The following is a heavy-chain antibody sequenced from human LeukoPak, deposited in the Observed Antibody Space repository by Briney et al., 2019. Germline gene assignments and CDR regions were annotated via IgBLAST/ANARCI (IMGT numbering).Heavy chain of an antibody. Sequence: ASVKVSCKASGYRFTSYGISWVRQAPGQGLEWMGWISANDGSANYTQKLQGRVTMTTDTSTSTAYMEIRDLRSYDTAVYYCARGVVVHYTWFDPWGQGTLVTVSS. CDR3: ARGVVVHYTWFDP. D-gene: IGHD2-2*01. J-gene: IGHJ5*02. CDR1: GYRFTSYG. CDR2: ISANDGSA. V-gene: IGHV1-18*01.